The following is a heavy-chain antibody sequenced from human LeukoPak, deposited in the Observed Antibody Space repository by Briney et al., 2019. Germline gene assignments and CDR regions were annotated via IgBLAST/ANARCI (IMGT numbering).Heavy chain of an antibody. CDR3: ARGSYYYPY. J-gene: IGHJ4*02. CDR1: GFTFSAYW. D-gene: IGHD3-10*01. Sequence: GGSLRLSCAASGFTFSAYWMSWVRQAPGKGLEWVANIKQDGSEKYYVDSVKGRFTISSDNAKNSLYLQMNSMRAEDTAAYYCARGSYYYPYWGQGTLVTVSS. V-gene: IGHV3-7*04. CDR2: IKQDGSEK.